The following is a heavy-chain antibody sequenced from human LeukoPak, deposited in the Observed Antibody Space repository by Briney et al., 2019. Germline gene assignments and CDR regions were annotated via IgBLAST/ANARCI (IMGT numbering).Heavy chain of an antibody. Sequence: SSETLSLTCSVSGASINSYYWSWIRQSAGKGQEYIGRVYTTGGTHYNPTLKSRLTLSADTSKNQFYLTLSSVTAADTAVYYCATGSGYYRGAEYFEYWGQGVLVTVSS. CDR1: GASINSYY. V-gene: IGHV4-4*07. CDR2: VYTTGGT. D-gene: IGHD3-22*01. J-gene: IGHJ1*01. CDR3: ATGSGYYRGAEYFEY.